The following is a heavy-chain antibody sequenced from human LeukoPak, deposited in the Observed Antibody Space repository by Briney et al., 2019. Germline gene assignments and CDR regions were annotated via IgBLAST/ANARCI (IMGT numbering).Heavy chain of an antibody. V-gene: IGHV1-24*01. J-gene: IGHJ3*02. CDR1: GYTLTDLS. CDR3: AADSSGRHWFDSFDI. CDR2: FDPENGGT. Sequence: ASVKVSCKVSGYTLTDLSMHWVRQAPGKGLEWMGGFDPENGGTVYAQKFQGRVTVTEDTPSDTAYLELRSLTSEDTAVDYCAADSSGRHWFDSFDIWGRGTMVTVSS. D-gene: IGHD3-9*01.